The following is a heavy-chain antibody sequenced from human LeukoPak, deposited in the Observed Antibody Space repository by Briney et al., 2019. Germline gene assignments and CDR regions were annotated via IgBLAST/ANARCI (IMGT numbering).Heavy chain of an antibody. D-gene: IGHD3-10*01. CDR3: ARAGPQEFLH. CDR2: ISYSGSTT. CDR1: GFTFTDFE. J-gene: IGHJ4*02. Sequence: GGSLRLSCAASGFTFTDFEMNWVRQAPGKGLERVSYISYSGSTTSYADSVKGRFTISRDNAKNSLYLQMNSLRAEDTADYYCARAGPQEFLHWGRGTLVTVSS. V-gene: IGHV3-48*03.